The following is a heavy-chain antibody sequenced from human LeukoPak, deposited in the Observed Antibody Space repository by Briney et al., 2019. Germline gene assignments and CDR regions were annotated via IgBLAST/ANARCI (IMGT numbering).Heavy chain of an antibody. CDR3: AKDPASIVVVPAASGDY. J-gene: IGHJ4*02. Sequence: GGSLRLSCAASGFTVSSNYMSWVRQAPGKGLEWVSVIYSGGSTYYADSVKGRFTISRDNSKNTLYLQMNSLRAEDTAVYYCAKDPASIVVVPAASGDYWGQGTLVTVSS. V-gene: IGHV3-53*01. D-gene: IGHD2-2*01. CDR2: IYSGGST. CDR1: GFTVSSNY.